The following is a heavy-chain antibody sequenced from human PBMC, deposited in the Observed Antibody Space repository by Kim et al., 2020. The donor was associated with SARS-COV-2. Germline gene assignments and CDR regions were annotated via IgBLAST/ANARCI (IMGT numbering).Heavy chain of an antibody. CDR1: GFTFSSYS. D-gene: IGHD3-22*01. CDR2: ISSSSSTI. J-gene: IGHJ3*02. Sequence: GGSLRLSCAASGFTFSSYSMNWVRQAPGKGLECVSYISSSSSTIYYADSVKGRFTISRDNAKNSLYLQMNSLRDEDTAVYYCASSMIVVVATSGAFDIWGQGTMVTVSS. CDR3: ASSMIVVVATSGAFDI. V-gene: IGHV3-48*02.